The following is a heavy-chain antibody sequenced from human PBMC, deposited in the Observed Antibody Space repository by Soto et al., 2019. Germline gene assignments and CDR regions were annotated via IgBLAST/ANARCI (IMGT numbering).Heavy chain of an antibody. CDR2: IWYDGSNK. CDR3: VKVTDSSGLLWLLGYGMDV. J-gene: IGHJ6*02. Sequence: PGGSLTLSSSASGFTSRIYSMHWVLQAPDKGLEWVTVIWYDGSNKYYADSVKGRFTISRDNSKNTRYLQMNSLRAEDTAVYYCVKVTDSSGLLWLLGYGMDVWGQGTTVTVS. CDR1: GFTSRIYS. D-gene: IGHD3-22*01. V-gene: IGHV3-30*02.